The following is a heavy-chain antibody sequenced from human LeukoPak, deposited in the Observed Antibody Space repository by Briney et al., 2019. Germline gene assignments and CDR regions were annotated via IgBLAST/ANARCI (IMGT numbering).Heavy chain of an antibody. J-gene: IGHJ6*04. CDR2: IKQDGSEK. V-gene: IGHV3-7*01. D-gene: IGHD3-10*01. Sequence: GGSLRLSCAASGLTFSTYWMTWVRQAPGKGLEWVANIKQDGSEKNYVDSVKGRFTISRDNAKNSLYLQMNSLRVEDTAVYYCEGGIAMVRGGDVWGKGTTVTVSS. CDR3: EGGIAMVRGGDV. CDR1: GLTFSTYW.